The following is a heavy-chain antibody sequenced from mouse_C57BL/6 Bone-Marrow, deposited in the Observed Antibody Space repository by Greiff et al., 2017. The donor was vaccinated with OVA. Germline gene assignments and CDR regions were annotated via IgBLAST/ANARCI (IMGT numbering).Heavy chain of an antibody. CDR1: GFTFSDYY. J-gene: IGHJ1*03. CDR2: ISNGGGST. CDR3: ARHYSNHGNFDV. V-gene: IGHV5-12*01. D-gene: IGHD2-5*01. Sequence: DVKLVESGGGLVQPGGSLKLSCAASGFTFSDYYMYWVRQTPEKRLEWVAYISNGGGSTYYPDTVKGRFTISRDNAKNTLYLQMSRLKSEDTAMYYCARHYSNHGNFDVWGTGTTVTVSS.